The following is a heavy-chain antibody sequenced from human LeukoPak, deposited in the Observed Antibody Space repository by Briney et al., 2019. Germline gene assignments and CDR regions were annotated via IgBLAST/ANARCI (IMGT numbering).Heavy chain of an antibody. D-gene: IGHD3-22*01. J-gene: IGHJ4*02. V-gene: IGHV3-30*18. CDR1: GFTFSSYG. CDR3: AKVDTMIVVVNPRIDY. CDR2: ISYDGSNK. Sequence: GGSLRLSCAASGFTFSSYGMHWVRQAPGKGLEWVAVISYDGSNKYYADSVKGRFTISRDNSKNTLYLQMNSLRAEDTAVYYCAKVDTMIVVVNPRIDYWGQGTLVTVSS.